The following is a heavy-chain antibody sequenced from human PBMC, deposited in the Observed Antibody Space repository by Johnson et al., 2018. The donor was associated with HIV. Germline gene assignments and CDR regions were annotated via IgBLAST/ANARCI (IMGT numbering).Heavy chain of an antibody. CDR1: QFTFSNFG. Sequence: QVQLVESGGGVVQPGRSLRLSCAASQFTFSNFGMHWVRQAPGKGLEWVAAISFAGIKTNYADPVKGRFTISRDNSKNRLFLQMNSLRAEDTAVYYCARGDYVYMDYSAFDIWGQGTMVTVSS. V-gene: IGHV3-30*03. J-gene: IGHJ3*02. D-gene: IGHD5/OR15-5a*01. CDR2: ISFAGIKT. CDR3: ARGDYVYMDYSAFDI.